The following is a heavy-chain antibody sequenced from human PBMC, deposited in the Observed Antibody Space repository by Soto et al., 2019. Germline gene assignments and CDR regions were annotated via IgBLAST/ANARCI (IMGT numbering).Heavy chain of an antibody. Sequence: LTCTVSGGSISSADYYWSWIRQPPGKGLEWIGRLYTSGATKYNPSLKSRLTMSVDTSKNQFSLRLNAVTAADTAVYFCARDCSGGSCYYYYGMDIWGQGTTVTVS. CDR2: LYTSGAT. CDR3: ARDCSGGSCYYYYGMDI. J-gene: IGHJ6*02. V-gene: IGHV4-61*02. CDR1: GGSISSADYY. D-gene: IGHD2-15*01.